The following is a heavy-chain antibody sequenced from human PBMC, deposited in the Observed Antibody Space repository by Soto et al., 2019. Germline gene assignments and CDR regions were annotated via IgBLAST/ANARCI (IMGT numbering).Heavy chain of an antibody. D-gene: IGHD3-22*01. V-gene: IGHV3-30*18. CDR3: AKYYYDSSGYFGPFDY. CDR1: GFTFSSYG. Sequence: GGSLRLSCAASGFTFSSYGMHWVRQAPGKGLEWVAVISYDGSNKYYADYVKGRSTISRDNSKNTLYLQMNSLRAEDTAVYYCAKYYYDSSGYFGPFDYWGQGTLVTVSS. CDR2: ISYDGSNK. J-gene: IGHJ4*02.